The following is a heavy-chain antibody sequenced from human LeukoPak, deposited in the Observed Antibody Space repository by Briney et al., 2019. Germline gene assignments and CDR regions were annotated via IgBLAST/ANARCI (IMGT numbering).Heavy chain of an antibody. J-gene: IGHJ6*02. CDR3: ARVWYCSGGSCRYGMDV. D-gene: IGHD2-15*01. V-gene: IGHV4-31*03. Sequence: TPSETLSLTCTVSGGSISSGGYFWSWIRQHPGKGLEWIGYIYYSGSTYYNPSLKSRVTISVDTSKNQFSLKLSSVTAADTAVYYCARVWYCSGGSCRYGMDVWGQGTTVTVSS. CDR1: GGSISSGGYF. CDR2: IYYSGST.